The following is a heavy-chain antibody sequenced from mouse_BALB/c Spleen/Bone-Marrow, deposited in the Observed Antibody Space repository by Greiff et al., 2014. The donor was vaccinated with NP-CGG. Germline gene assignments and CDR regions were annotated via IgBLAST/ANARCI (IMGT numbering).Heavy chain of an antibody. Sequence: VQVVESGPGLVAPSQSLSITCTISGFSLTSYGVHWVRQPPGKGLEWLTVIWNDGSTTYNSALKSRLTISKDNSKSQVFLKMNGLQTDDTGMYYCAKHGGGYFDYWGQGTSLIVSS. J-gene: IGHJ2*02. CDR3: AKHGGGYFDY. V-gene: IGHV2-6-1*01. CDR1: GFSLTSYG. CDR2: IWNDGST.